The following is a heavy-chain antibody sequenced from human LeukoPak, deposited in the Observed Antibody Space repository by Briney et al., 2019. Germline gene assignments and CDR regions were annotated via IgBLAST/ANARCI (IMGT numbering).Heavy chain of an antibody. J-gene: IGHJ4*02. D-gene: IGHD2-15*01. Sequence: QTLSLTCPFSGFSLSTSGRRVSWIRQAPGKALEWLARIDWDDDKFYSTSLKTSLTISKDASKNQVVLTMHNVDPVDTATYYCGLIGATSGYLEYWVQGRLVTVSS. CDR1: GFSLSTSGRR. V-gene: IGHV2-70*04. CDR2: IDWDDDK. CDR3: GLIGATSGYLEY.